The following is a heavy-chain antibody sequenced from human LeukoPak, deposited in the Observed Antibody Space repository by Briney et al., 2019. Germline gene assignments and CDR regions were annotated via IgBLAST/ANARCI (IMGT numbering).Heavy chain of an antibody. CDR2: INWNGGST. J-gene: IGHJ5*02. D-gene: IGHD2-2*01. Sequence: GGSLRLSCAASGFTFDDYGMSWVRQAPGKGLEWVSGINWNGGSTGYADSVKGRFTISRDNAKNSLYLQMNSLRTEDTALYYCAKDGRYCSSTSCYGRFDPWGQGTLVTVSS. CDR1: GFTFDDYG. CDR3: AKDGRYCSSTSCYGRFDP. V-gene: IGHV3-20*04.